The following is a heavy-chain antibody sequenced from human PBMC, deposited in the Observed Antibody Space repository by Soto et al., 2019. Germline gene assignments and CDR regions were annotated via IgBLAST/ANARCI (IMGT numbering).Heavy chain of an antibody. D-gene: IGHD4-17*01. V-gene: IGHV4-31*03. J-gene: IGHJ4*02. Sequence: TLSLTCPVSGGSISSGGYYWSWIRQHPGKGLEWIGYIYYIGTTYYSPSLKSRVTISVDTSKNQFSLKLSSVTAADTAMYYCARAPISTTVTKREFDYWGQGTLVTVYS. CDR3: ARAPISTTVTKREFDY. CDR1: GGSISSGGYY. CDR2: IYYIGTT.